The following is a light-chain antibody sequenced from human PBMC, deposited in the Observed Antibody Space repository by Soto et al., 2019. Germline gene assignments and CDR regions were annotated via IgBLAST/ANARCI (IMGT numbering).Light chain of an antibody. CDR2: YVS. J-gene: IGLJ1*01. Sequence: QPVLTNPASVSGSHGQAIAIPCTGERTDVAYGYDYVSCYQQHPGQAPQHIIYYVSNHPSAVSDRFSGSKSGNTASLIIFCLLDEDEAEYYCSSYPTSTPFYVFGTGTKVTVL. CDR3: SSYPTSTPFYV. V-gene: IGLV2-14*03. CDR1: RTDVAYGYDY.